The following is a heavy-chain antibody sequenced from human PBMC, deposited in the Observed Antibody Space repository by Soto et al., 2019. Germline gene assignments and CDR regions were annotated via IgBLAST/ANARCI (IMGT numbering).Heavy chain of an antibody. CDR2: ISYDGSNK. CDR3: AKDSHYYYDSSGYYYLGGLDP. Sequence: GGSLRLSCAASGFTFSSYGMHWVRQAPGKGLEWVAVISYDGSNKYYADSVKGRFTISRDNSKNTLYLQMNSLRAEDTAVYYCAKDSHYYYDSSGYYYLGGLDPWGQGTLVTVSS. J-gene: IGHJ5*02. D-gene: IGHD3-22*01. CDR1: GFTFSSYG. V-gene: IGHV3-30*18.